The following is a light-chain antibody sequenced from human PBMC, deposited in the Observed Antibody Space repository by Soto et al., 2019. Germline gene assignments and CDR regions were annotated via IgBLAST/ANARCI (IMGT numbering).Light chain of an antibody. Sequence: EIVMTQSPATLSVSPGERAPLSCRASQSVSSNLAWYQQKPGQAPRLLIYGASTRATGIPARFSGSGSGTEFTLTISSLQSEDFAVYYCQQYNNWPRTCGQGTKVEIK. CDR1: QSVSSN. CDR3: QQYNNWPRT. CDR2: GAS. V-gene: IGKV3-15*01. J-gene: IGKJ1*01.